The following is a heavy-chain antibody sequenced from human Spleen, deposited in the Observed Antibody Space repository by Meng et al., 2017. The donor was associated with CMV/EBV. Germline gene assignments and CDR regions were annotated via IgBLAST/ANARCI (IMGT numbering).Heavy chain of an antibody. CDR3: ARDGLGSYQHYYYGMDV. CDR1: GGSISSTSYY. J-gene: IGHJ6*02. D-gene: IGHD1-26*01. Sequence: SETLSLTCTVSGGSISSTSYYWGWIRQPPGKGLEWIGNIYYSGSTYYNPSLKSRVTISVDTSMNQFSLKLSSVTVADTAVYYCARDGLGSYQHYYYGMDVWGQGTTVTVSS. CDR2: IYYSGST. V-gene: IGHV4-39*07.